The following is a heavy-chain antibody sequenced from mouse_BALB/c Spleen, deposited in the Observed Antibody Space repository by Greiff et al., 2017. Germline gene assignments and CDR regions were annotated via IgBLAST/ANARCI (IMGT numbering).Heavy chain of an antibody. D-gene: IGHD2-3*01. CDR2: ISYDGSN. V-gene: IGHV3-6*02. Sequence: VQLKQSGPGLVKPSQSLSLTCSVTGYSITSGYYWNWIRQFPGNKLEWMGYISYDGSNNYNPSLKNRISITRDTSKNQFFLKLNSVTTEDTATYYCARRDDYWYFDVWGAGTTVTVSS. CDR3: ARRDDYWYFDV. J-gene: IGHJ1*01. CDR1: GYSITSGYY.